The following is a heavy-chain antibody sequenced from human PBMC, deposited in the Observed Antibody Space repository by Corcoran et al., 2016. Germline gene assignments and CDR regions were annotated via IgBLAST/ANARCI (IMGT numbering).Heavy chain of an antibody. J-gene: IGHJ6*02. V-gene: IGHV1-3*01. CDR3: ARSSTSYYYYGMDV. D-gene: IGHD2-2*01. CDR2: INAGNGNT. Sequence: QVQLVQSGAEVKKPGASVKVSCKASGYTFTSYAMHWVRQAPGQRLEWMGWINAGNGNTKYSQKFQGRVTITRDTSASTAYMELSSPRSEDTAVYYCARSSTSYYYYGMDVWGQGTTVTVSS. CDR1: GYTFTSYA.